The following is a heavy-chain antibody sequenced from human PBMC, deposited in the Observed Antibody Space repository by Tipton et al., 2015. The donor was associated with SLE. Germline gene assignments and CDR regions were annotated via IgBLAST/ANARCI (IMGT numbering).Heavy chain of an antibody. D-gene: IGHD5-24*01. CDR1: GYSISSGYY. V-gene: IGHV4-38-2*02. J-gene: IGHJ4*02. Sequence: TLSLTCSVTGYSISSGYYWGWIRQPPGRGLEWIGSFHHKGSSYYSPSLGSRVTISGDTSRNQFSLRLTSVTAADTALYYCARGGEMSTVPFDYWGQGTLVTVSS. CDR3: ARGGEMSTVPFDY. CDR2: FHHKGSS.